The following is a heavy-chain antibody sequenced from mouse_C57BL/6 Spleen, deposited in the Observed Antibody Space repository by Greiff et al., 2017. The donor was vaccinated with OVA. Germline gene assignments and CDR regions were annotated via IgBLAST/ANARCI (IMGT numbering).Heavy chain of an antibody. CDR1: GYTFTSYG. D-gene: IGHD2-4*01. Sequence: QVQLKESGAELARPGASVKLSCKASGYTFTSYGISWVKQRTGQGLEWIGEIYPRSGNTYYNEKFKGKATLTADKSSSTAYMELRSLTSEDSAVYFCARYYYDYDSFAYWGQGTLVTVSA. CDR2: IYPRSGNT. J-gene: IGHJ3*01. V-gene: IGHV1-81*01. CDR3: ARYYYDYDSFAY.